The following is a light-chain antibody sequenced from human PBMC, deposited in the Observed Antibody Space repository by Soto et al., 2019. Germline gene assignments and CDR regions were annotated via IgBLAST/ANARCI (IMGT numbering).Light chain of an antibody. V-gene: IGLV2-11*01. CDR3: CSYAGRSYV. Sequence: QSALTQPRSVSGSPGQSVTISCTGTSSDVGGYNYVSRYQQHPGKAPKLMIYDVSKRPSGVPDRFSGSKSGNTASLTISGLQAEDEADYYCCSYAGRSYVFGTGTKVTVL. J-gene: IGLJ1*01. CDR1: SSDVGGYNY. CDR2: DVS.